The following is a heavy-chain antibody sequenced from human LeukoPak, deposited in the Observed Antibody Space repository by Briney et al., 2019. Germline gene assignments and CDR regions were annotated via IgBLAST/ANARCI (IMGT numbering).Heavy chain of an antibody. CDR1: GFIFRSYG. Sequence: TGGSLRLSCVASGFIFRSYGMHWVRQAPGSGLEWVAFIRYDGDKEDYVDSVKGRFTISRDNSKNMVYLQMDSLRADDTAVYYCVKDPYSGDFAEYFQSWGQGTLVSVSS. D-gene: IGHD4-17*01. CDR2: IRYDGDKE. J-gene: IGHJ1*01. V-gene: IGHV3-30*02. CDR3: VKDPYSGDFAEYFQS.